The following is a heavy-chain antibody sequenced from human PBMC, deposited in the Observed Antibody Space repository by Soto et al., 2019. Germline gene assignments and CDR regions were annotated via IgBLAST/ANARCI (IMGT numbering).Heavy chain of an antibody. V-gene: IGHV3-23*01. CDR3: AKSLAVADNFDY. CDR2: ISGSGGST. J-gene: IGHJ4*02. D-gene: IGHD6-19*01. Sequence: EVQLLESGGGLVQPGGSLRLSCAASGFTFSSYAMSWVRQAPGKGLEWVSAISGSGGSTYYADSVKGRFTISRDNSKNTLYLQMNSLRAEDTAVYYFAKSLAVADNFDYWGQGTLVTVSS. CDR1: GFTFSSYA.